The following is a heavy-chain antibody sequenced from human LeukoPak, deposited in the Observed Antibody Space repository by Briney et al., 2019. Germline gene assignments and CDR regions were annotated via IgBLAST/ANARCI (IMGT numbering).Heavy chain of an antibody. CDR1: GFTFSSHS. Sequence: GGSLRLSCAASGFTFSSHSMNCVRQAPGKGLEWISYIRSSSSSIFYADSVKGRFTISTDNARNSLYLQMNSLRDEDTAVYYCARDLNWGFDYWGQGILVTVSS. CDR2: IRSSSSSI. CDR3: ARDLNWGFDY. D-gene: IGHD7-27*01. V-gene: IGHV3-48*02. J-gene: IGHJ4*02.